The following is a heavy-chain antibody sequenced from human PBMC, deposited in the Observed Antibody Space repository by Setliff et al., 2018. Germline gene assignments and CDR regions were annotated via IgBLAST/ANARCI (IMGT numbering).Heavy chain of an antibody. Sequence: SETLSLTCTVSGGSISSGSYYWSWIRQPAGKGLEWIGRIYTSGSTNYDPSLKSRVTISVDTSKNQFSLKLSSVTAADTAVYYCARDVRYYYGSGSYYNDWFDPWGQGTLVTVSS. CDR1: GGSISSGSYY. CDR2: IYTSGST. V-gene: IGHV4-61*02. D-gene: IGHD3-10*01. J-gene: IGHJ5*02. CDR3: ARDVRYYYGSGSYYNDWFDP.